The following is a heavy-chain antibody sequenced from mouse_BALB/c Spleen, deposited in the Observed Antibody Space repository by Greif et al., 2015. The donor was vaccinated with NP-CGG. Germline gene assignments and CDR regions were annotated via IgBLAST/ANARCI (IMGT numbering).Heavy chain of an antibody. J-gene: IGHJ4*01. CDR1: GYNFTSYW. D-gene: IGHD2-10*02. V-gene: IGHV1-55*01. Sequence: VKLMESGAELVKPGTSVKLSCKASGYNFTSYWINWVKLRPGQGLEWIGDIYPGSGSTNYNEEFKSKATLTVDTSSSTAYMQLSSLASEDSALYYCAVWYYAMDYWGQGTSVTVSS. CDR2: IYPGSGST. CDR3: AVWYYAMDY.